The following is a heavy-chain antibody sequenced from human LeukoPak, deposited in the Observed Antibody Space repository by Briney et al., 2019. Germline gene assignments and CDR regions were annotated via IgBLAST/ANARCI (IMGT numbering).Heavy chain of an antibody. CDR2: IYYRGST. J-gene: IGHJ5*02. CDR1: GGSISSYY. Sequence: SETLSLTCTVSGGSISSYYGSWIRQPPGKGLEWIGYIYYRGSTNYNPSLKSRVTISVDTSKNQFSLKLSSVTAADTAVYYCARQRGYCSSTSCYDPPINWFDPWGQGTLVTVSS. CDR3: ARQRGYCSSTSCYDPPINWFDP. D-gene: IGHD2-2*01. V-gene: IGHV4-59*01.